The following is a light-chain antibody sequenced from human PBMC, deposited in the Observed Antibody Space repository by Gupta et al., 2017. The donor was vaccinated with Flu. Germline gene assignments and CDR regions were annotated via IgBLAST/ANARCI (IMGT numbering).Light chain of an antibody. CDR2: DVS. Sequence: SALTQPRSVSGSPGQSVTISCSGTSTDVGAYNYVSWYQQYPDKAPKLMIYDVSKRPSGVPDRFSGSKSGNTASLTISGLQAEEEADYYCCSYGARSSYVFGTGTKVTVL. J-gene: IGLJ1*01. V-gene: IGLV2-11*01. CDR3: CSYGARSSYV. CDR1: STDVGAYNY.